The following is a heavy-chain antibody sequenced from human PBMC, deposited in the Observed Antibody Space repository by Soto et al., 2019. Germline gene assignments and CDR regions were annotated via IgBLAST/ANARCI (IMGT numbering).Heavy chain of an antibody. V-gene: IGHV4-30-4*01. CDR3: ARTLGGYFDY. CDR2: GYYRRSA. Sequence: QVQLQESGPGLVKTSQTRSLTCTVSGDSITSGDYHWSWIRQPPGKGLEWIGYGYYRRSAYYNPALRGRVTISLDTFKNQFSLTLNSVTAADTAVYYCARTLGGYFDYWGQGTLVTVSS. J-gene: IGHJ4*02. D-gene: IGHD2-15*01. CDR1: GDSITSGDYH.